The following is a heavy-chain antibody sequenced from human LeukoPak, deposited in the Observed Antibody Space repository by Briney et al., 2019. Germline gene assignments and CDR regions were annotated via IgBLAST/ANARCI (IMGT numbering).Heavy chain of an antibody. CDR1: GVSISSGSYY. Sequence: PSETLSLTCTASGVSISSGSYYWRWLRQPAGKGLEWIGRIYTSGSTNYNPSLKSRVTISVDTSKTQFSLKLSSVTAADTAVYYCAGNVLLWFGEPGWFDPWGQGTQVTVSS. CDR3: AGNVLLWFGEPGWFDP. CDR2: IYTSGST. V-gene: IGHV4-61*02. J-gene: IGHJ5*02. D-gene: IGHD3-10*01.